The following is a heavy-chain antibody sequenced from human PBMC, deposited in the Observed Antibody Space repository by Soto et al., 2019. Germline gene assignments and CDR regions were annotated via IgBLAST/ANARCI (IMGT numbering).Heavy chain of an antibody. D-gene: IGHD2-2*01. CDR3: VRSGGGYIVLVPADYYYGMDV. Sequence: SETLSLTCTVSGGSVSSGSYYWSWIRQPPGKGLEWIGYIYYRGSTNYNPSLKSRVTISVDTSKNQFSLKLSSVTAADTAVYYCVRSGGGYIVLVPADYYYGMDVWGQGTTVTVSS. CDR1: GGSVSSGSYY. V-gene: IGHV4-61*01. CDR2: IYYRGST. J-gene: IGHJ6*02.